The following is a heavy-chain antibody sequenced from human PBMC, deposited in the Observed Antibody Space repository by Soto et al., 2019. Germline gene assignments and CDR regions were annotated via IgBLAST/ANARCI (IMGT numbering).Heavy chain of an antibody. V-gene: IGHV4-39*01. J-gene: IGHJ4*02. CDR1: GDSVTISDYY. D-gene: IGHD3-22*01. CDR2: IHYSGST. Sequence: QLQLQESGPGLVKPSETLSLACTVSGDSVTISDYYWGWIRKPPGKGLEWIGSIHYSGSTYYNPSLKRRVTMSADTYKKQSSLKLTSVTAADAAVYYCAAHDSGGYYAEYWGQGTLVTVSA. CDR3: AAHDSGGYYAEY.